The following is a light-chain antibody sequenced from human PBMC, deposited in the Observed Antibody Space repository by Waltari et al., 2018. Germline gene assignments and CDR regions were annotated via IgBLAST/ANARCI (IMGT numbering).Light chain of an antibody. CDR1: SSDVGAYKL. CDR2: EGS. Sequence: QSALTQPASVSGSPGQSITISCTGTSSDVGAYKLVAWYQQLPGKSPKLMIFEGSKRQSGVSYRFSGSMSGNTASLTISGLQAEDEADYYCCSYARSRNFEVLFGGGTKLTVL. CDR3: CSYARSRNFEVL. V-gene: IGLV2-23*03. J-gene: IGLJ3*02.